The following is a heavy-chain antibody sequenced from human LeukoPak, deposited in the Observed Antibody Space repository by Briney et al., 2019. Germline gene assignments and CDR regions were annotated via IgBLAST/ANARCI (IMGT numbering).Heavy chain of an antibody. Sequence: SETLSLTCTVSGGSISTSSYYWSWIRQPAGKGLEWIGRIKTSGSTNYNPSLNSRVTISVDTSKNQFSLKLTSVTAADTAVYYCARDTSNHALDYWGQGTLVTVSS. CDR1: GGSISTSSYY. CDR3: ARDTSNHALDY. D-gene: IGHD4-11*01. CDR2: IKTSGST. J-gene: IGHJ4*02. V-gene: IGHV4-61*02.